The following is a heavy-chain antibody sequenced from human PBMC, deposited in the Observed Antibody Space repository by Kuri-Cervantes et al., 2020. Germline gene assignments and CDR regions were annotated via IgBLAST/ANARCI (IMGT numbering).Heavy chain of an antibody. D-gene: IGHD4-17*01. Sequence: GESLKISCAASGFTFSGSAMHWVRQASGKGLEWVGRIRSKANSYATAYAASVKGRFTISRDDSKNTAYLQMNSLKTEDTAVYYCFKGYGDDDAFDIWGQGTMVTVSS. CDR3: FKGYGDDDAFDI. V-gene: IGHV3-73*01. J-gene: IGHJ3*02. CDR1: GFTFSGSA. CDR2: IRSKANSYAT.